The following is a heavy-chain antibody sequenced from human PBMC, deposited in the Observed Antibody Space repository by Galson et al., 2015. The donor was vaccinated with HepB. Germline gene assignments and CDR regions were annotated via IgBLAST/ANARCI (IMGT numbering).Heavy chain of an antibody. D-gene: IGHD4/OR15-4a*01. V-gene: IGHV3-48*04. Sequence: SLRLSCAASGFTFSSYSMNWVRQAPGKGLEWVSYISSSSSTIYYADSVKGRFTISRDNAKNSLYLQMNSLRAEDTAVYYCATIWCAGKGGFDYWGQGTLVTVSS. CDR2: ISSSSSTI. CDR1: GFTFSSYS. J-gene: IGHJ4*02. CDR3: ATIWCAGKGGFDY.